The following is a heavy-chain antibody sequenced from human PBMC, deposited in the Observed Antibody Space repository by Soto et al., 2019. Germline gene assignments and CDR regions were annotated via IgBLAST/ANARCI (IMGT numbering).Heavy chain of an antibody. CDR3: ARDVDIAEDDY. J-gene: IGHJ4*02. CDR1: GFTVSSNY. Sequence: PGGSLRLSCAASGFTVSSNYMSWVRQAPGKGLEWVSVIYSGGSTYYADSVKGRFTISRDNSKNTLYLQMNSLRAEDAAVYYCARDVDIAEDDYWGQGTLVTVSS. CDR2: IYSGGST. D-gene: IGHD6-13*01. V-gene: IGHV3-66*01.